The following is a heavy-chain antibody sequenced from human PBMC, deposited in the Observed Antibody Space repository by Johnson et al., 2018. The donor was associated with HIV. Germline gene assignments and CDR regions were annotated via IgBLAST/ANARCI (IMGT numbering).Heavy chain of an antibody. CDR1: GFTFSSYW. CDR3: ARDPEVTRGAFDI. J-gene: IGHJ3*02. Sequence: EVQLVESGGGVVQPGRSLRLSCVASGFTFSSYWMHWVRQGPGKGLVWVSLINCDGSGITYADSVKGRFTISRDNAKNTLYLQMNRLGAEDTAVYYCARDPEVTRGAFDIWGQGTMVTVSS. CDR2: INCDGSGI. V-gene: IGHV3-74*01. D-gene: IGHD1-14*01.